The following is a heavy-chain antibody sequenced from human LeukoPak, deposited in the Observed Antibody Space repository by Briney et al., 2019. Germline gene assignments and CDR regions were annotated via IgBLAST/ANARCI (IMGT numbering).Heavy chain of an antibody. CDR1: GYTFTGYY. D-gene: IGHD3-22*01. CDR3: AREPRYYYDSSGYLGY. CDR2: INPNSGGT. Sequence: ASVKVSCKASGYTFTGYYMHWVRQAPGQGLEWMGRINPNSGGTNYAQKFQGRVTMTRDTSISTAYMELSSLRSEDTAVYYCAREPRYYYDSSGYLGYWGQGTLVTVSS. V-gene: IGHV1-2*06. J-gene: IGHJ4*02.